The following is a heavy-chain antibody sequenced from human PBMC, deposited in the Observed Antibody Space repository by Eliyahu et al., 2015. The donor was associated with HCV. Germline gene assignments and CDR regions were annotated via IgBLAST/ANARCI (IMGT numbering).Heavy chain of an antibody. CDR3: ASGGGGIAVAGTGGWFDP. CDR1: GGSITTYS. Sequence: QVQLQESGPGLVKPSATLSLTCTVXGGSITTYSGAWXRQPPGKGLEWIGYIHSXGSTNYNPSLNSRVTISVDTSKNQFSLNLTSVTAADTAVYYCASGGGGIAVAGTGGWFDPWGQGTLVTVSS. D-gene: IGHD6-19*01. V-gene: IGHV4-59*01. J-gene: IGHJ5*02. CDR2: IHSXGST.